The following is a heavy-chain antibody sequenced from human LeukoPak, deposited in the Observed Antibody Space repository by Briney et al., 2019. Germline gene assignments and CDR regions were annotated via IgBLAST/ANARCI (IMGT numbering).Heavy chain of an antibody. D-gene: IGHD3-10*01. Sequence: ASVKVSCKASGYTFTGYYMHWVRQAPGQGLEWMGWINPNSGGTNYAQKFQGRVTMTRDTSISTAYMELSRLRSDDTAVYYCARFRGSGVNGYNWLDPWGQGTLVTVSS. J-gene: IGHJ5*02. CDR3: ARFRGSGVNGYNWLDP. V-gene: IGHV1-2*02. CDR1: GYTFTGYY. CDR2: INPNSGGT.